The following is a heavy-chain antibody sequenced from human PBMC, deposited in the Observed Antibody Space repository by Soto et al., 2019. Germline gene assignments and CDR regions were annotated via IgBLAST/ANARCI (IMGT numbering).Heavy chain of an antibody. J-gene: IGHJ3*02. V-gene: IGHV6-1*01. CDR3: ARDPGGGAPTAFDI. D-gene: IGHD1-26*01. Sequence: WVRQSPSRGLEWLGRTYYRSKWYNDYAVSVKSRITINPDTSKNQFSLQLNSVTPEDTAVYYCARDPGGGAPTAFDIWGQGTMVTVSS. CDR2: TYYRSKWYN.